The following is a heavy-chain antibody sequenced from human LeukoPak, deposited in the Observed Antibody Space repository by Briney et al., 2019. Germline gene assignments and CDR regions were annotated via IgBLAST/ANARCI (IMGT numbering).Heavy chain of an antibody. CDR1: GGSISSSSYY. D-gene: IGHD1-1*01. V-gene: IGHV4-39*07. CDR3: ATTTIRLGY. J-gene: IGHJ4*02. CDR2: VYYSGST. Sequence: SETLSLNCTVSGGSISSSSYYWGWIRQSPGKGLEWIGSVYYSGSTYYNPSLKSRVTISIDTSKNQFSLKLSSVTAADTAVYYCATTTIRLGYWGQGTLVTVSS.